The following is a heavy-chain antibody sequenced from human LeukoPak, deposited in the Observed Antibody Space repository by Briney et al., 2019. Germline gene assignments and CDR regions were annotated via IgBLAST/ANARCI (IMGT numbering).Heavy chain of an antibody. CDR2: IYYSGST. CDR1: GGSISSYY. CDR3: ARYSSSSGPTYYFDY. D-gene: IGHD6-6*01. Sequence: SETLSLTCTVSGGSISSYYGSWIRQPPGKALEWIGYIYYSGSTNYNTSLKSRVTISVDTSKNQFSLKLSSVTAADTAVYYCARYSSSSGPTYYFDYWGQGTLVTVSS. V-gene: IGHV4-59*01. J-gene: IGHJ4*02.